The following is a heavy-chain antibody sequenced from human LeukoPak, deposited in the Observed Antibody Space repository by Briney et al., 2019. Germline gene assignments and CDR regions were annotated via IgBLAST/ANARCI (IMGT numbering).Heavy chain of an antibody. CDR2: ISSSGGST. D-gene: IGHD4-17*01. CDR3: ARRDSGDYAGGLLYY. V-gene: IGHV3-23*01. Sequence: GGSLRLSCAASAFTFSNYAMTWVRQAPGKGPEWVSSISSSGGSTYYADSVKGRFTISRDNSKNTLYLQMNSLRADDTAVYYCARRDSGDYAGGLLYYWGQGTLVTVSS. J-gene: IGHJ4*02. CDR1: AFTFSNYA.